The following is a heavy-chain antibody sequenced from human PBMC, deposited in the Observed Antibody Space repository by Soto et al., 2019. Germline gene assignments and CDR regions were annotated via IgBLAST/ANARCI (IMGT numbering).Heavy chain of an antibody. CDR2: LDPSSTYI. Sequence: EVQLVESGGVLVKPGGSLRLSCAASGFTFSAYTMNWVRQAPGKGLEWVSSLDPSSTYIYYADSVKGRFTLSRDNAKNSLFLRLNSLRADDTALYYCVRGSYGDYDSWGQGTLVTVSS. J-gene: IGHJ5*01. CDR3: VRGSYGDYDS. V-gene: IGHV3-21*02. D-gene: IGHD4-17*01. CDR1: GFTFSAYT.